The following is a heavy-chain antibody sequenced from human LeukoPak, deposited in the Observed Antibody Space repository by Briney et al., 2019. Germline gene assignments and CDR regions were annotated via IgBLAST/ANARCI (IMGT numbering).Heavy chain of an antibody. CDR2: IYYSGST. V-gene: IGHV4-59*01. CDR3: ARGHDYGGRKWYYFDY. D-gene: IGHD4-23*01. Sequence: SETLSLTCTVSGGSISSYYWSWIRQPPGKGLEWIGYIYYSGSTNYNTSLKSRVTISVDTSKNQFSLKLSSVTAADTAVYYCARGHDYGGRKWYYFDYWGQGTLVTVSS. CDR1: GGSISSYY. J-gene: IGHJ4*02.